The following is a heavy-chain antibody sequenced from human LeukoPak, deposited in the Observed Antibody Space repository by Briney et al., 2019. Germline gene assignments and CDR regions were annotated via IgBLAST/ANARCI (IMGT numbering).Heavy chain of an antibody. CDR1: GFTFSSYE. CDR3: ARGLGLGVATTPLKSG. CDR2: ISSSGTTI. V-gene: IGHV3-48*03. J-gene: IGHJ4*02. Sequence: GGSLRLSCAASGFTFSSYEMNWVRQAPGKGLEWVSYISSSGTTIYYADSVKGRFTISRDNAKNSLYLQMNSLRAEDTAVYYCARGLGLGVATTPLKSGWGQGAPVTVSS. D-gene: IGHD5-12*01.